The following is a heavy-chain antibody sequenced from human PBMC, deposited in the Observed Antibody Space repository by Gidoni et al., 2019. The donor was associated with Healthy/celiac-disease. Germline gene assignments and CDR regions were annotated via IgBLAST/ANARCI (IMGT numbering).Heavy chain of an antibody. CDR3: AKREDYYDSSYGMDV. J-gene: IGHJ6*02. V-gene: IGHV3-23*01. Sequence: EVQLLESGGGLVQPGGSLRLSCAASGFTFSSYAMSWVRQAPGKGLEWGSAISGSGGSTYYADSVKGRFTISRDNSKNTLYLQMNSLRAEDTAVYYCAKREDYYDSSYGMDVWGQGTTVTVSS. CDR2: ISGSGGST. CDR1: GFTFSSYA. D-gene: IGHD3-22*01.